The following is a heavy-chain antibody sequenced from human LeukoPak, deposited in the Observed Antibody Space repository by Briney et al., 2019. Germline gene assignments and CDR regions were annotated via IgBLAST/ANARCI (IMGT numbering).Heavy chain of an antibody. CDR1: GFSLSSYS. J-gene: IGHJ4*02. Sequence: GGSLRLSCAASGFSLSSYSMNWIRQAPGKGLEWVSSISTDNSYRHYADSVKGRFTISRDNPKNSLYLQMNSLRAEDTAVYYCARVPMVVTAYYFDYWGQGTLVTVSS. V-gene: IGHV3-21*01. D-gene: IGHD2-21*02. CDR2: ISTDNSYR. CDR3: ARVPMVVTAYYFDY.